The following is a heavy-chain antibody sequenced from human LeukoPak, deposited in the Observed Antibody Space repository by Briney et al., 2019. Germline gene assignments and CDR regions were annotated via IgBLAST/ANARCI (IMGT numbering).Heavy chain of an antibody. J-gene: IGHJ4*02. V-gene: IGHV3-30*01. Sequence: GGSLRLSCAASGFTFSSYATHWVRQAPGKGLEWVAVISYDERNKYYADSVKGRFTISRDNSKNTLYLQMNSLKAEDTAVYYCARGPLSSSGWYFGYWGQGTLVTVSS. CDR3: ARGPLSSSGWYFGY. D-gene: IGHD6-19*01. CDR1: GFTFSSYA. CDR2: ISYDERNK.